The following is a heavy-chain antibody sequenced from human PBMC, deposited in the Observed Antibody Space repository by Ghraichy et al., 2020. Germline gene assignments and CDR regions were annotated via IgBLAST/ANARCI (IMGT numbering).Heavy chain of an antibody. D-gene: IGHD5-12*01. CDR1: GGSISSYY. V-gene: IGHV4-59*01. CDR3: ASLIRPQSGYVSYYYYGMDV. J-gene: IGHJ6*02. CDR2: IYYSGST. Sequence: SQTLSLTCTVSGGSISSYYWSWIRQPPGKGLEWIGYIYYSGSTNYNPSLKSRVTISVDTSKNQFSLKLSSVTAADTAVYYCASLIRPQSGYVSYYYYGMDVWGQGTTVTVSS.